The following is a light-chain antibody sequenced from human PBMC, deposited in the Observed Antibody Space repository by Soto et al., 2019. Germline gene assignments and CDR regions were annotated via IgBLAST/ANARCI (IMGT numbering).Light chain of an antibody. CDR2: GAT. Sequence: EIVLTQSPATLSLSPGERATLSCRASQSAGSYLAWYQHKPGQASRLLIYGATNRATDIPGRFSGRGSGTDFALTIDSLESGDYAVYYCQQRDKWPRTVGQGTKLEIK. V-gene: IGKV3-11*01. CDR3: QQRDKWPRT. J-gene: IGKJ2*01. CDR1: QSAGSY.